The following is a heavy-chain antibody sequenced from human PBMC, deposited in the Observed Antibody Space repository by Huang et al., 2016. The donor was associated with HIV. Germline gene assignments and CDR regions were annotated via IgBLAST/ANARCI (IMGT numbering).Heavy chain of an antibody. CDR2: SNHSGLH. V-gene: IGHV4-34*01. D-gene: IGHD3-9*01. CDR3: ARVEINTLTGYFSSFDN. CDR1: GGSFRNYF. Sequence: QVHLQQWGAGLLKPSEALSLTCAVYGGSFRNYFWSWIRQPPGTGREWIGESNHSGLHSHSPSLKSRVTRSVDTSKNQFSLKLSSVTAADTSVYYCARVEINTLTGYFSSFDNWGQGTLVTVSS. J-gene: IGHJ4*02.